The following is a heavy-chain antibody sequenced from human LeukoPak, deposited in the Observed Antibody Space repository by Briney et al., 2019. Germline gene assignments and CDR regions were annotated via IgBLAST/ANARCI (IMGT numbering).Heavy chain of an antibody. CDR3: ARNPSYSSSLY. CDR1: GFTVNSNY. V-gene: IGHV3-66*02. J-gene: IGHJ4*02. D-gene: IGHD6-19*01. Sequence: GGSLRLSCAASGFTVNSNYMTWVRQAPGKGLEWVSAIYSVGSTYYADSVRGRFTISRDNYKNTLYLQMNSLRAEDTAIYYCARNPSYSSSLYSGQGTLVTVSS. CDR2: IYSVGST.